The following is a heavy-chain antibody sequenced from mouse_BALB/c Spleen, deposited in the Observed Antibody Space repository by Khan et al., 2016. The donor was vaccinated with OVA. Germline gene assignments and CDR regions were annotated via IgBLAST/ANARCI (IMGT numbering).Heavy chain of an antibody. V-gene: IGHV1S137*01. CDR2: ISTDSVNT. Sequence: QIQLVQSGPELVRPGVSVKISCKGSGYTFTDYSMHWVKQSHAKSLEWIGVISTDSVNTNYNQKFKGKATLTVDKSSSTAYMELARMTSEDSAIYYCAIRDYFDYWGRGTTLTVSS. J-gene: IGHJ2*01. CDR1: GYTFTDYS. CDR3: AIRDYFDY.